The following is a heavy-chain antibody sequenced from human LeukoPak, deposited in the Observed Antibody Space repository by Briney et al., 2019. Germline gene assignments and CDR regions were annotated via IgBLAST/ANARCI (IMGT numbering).Heavy chain of an antibody. CDR2: IRYDGSNK. J-gene: IGHJ3*02. Sequence: GGSLRLSCAASGFTFSSYGMHWVRQAPGKGLEWVAFIRYDGSNKYYADSVKGRFTISRDNSKNTLYLQINSLRAEDTAVDYCAEGDDYYDSHSGTVRGAFDIWGQGTMVTVSS. D-gene: IGHD3-22*01. CDR3: AEGDDYYDSHSGTVRGAFDI. CDR1: GFTFSSYG. V-gene: IGHV3-30*02.